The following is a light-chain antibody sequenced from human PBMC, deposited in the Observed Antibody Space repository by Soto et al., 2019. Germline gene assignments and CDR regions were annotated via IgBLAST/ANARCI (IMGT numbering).Light chain of an antibody. V-gene: IGLV2-14*01. CDR1: SRDIGIYNY. CDR3: SSYTSSTTLYV. J-gene: IGLJ1*01. CDR2: EVS. Sequence: QSALTQPASVSGTPGQSITISCTGTSRDIGIYNYVSWYQHHPDKAPKLLLYEVSNRPSGVSDRFSGSKSGNTASLTISGLQPEDEADYYCSSYTSSTTLYVFGTGTQLTVL.